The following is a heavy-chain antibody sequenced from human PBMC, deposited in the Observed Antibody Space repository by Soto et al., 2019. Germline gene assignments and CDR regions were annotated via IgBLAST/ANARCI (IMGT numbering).Heavy chain of an antibody. J-gene: IGHJ4*02. D-gene: IGHD1-26*01. Sequence: GGSLRLSCAASGFTFSTFPMHWVRQAPWKGLESVSAISSNGGSTYYANSVKGRFSISRDNSKNMLYLQMGSLRAEDMAVYYCARGGSTPSGYWGPGTLVTVSS. V-gene: IGHV3-64*01. CDR3: ARGGSTPSGY. CDR1: GFTFSTFP. CDR2: ISSNGGST.